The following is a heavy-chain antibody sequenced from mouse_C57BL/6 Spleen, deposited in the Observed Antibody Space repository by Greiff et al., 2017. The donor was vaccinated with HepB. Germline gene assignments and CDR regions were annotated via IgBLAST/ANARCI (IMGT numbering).Heavy chain of an antibody. CDR1: GYTFTSYW. CDR3: ARQDFHITTVVASYFDY. J-gene: IGHJ2*01. Sequence: QVQLQQPGAELVKPGASVKLSCKASGYTFTSYWMHWVKQGPGQGLEWIGMIHPNSGSTNYNEKFKSKATLTVDKSSSTAYMQLSSLTSEDSAVYYCARQDFHITTVVASYFDYWGQGTTLTVSS. D-gene: IGHD1-1*01. CDR2: IHPNSGST. V-gene: IGHV1-64*01.